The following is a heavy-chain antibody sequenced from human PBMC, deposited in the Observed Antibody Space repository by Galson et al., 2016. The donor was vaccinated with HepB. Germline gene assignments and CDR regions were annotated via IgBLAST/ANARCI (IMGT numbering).Heavy chain of an antibody. V-gene: IGHV6-1*01. CDR1: GDSVSSNSAA. Sequence: CAISGDSVSSNSAAWNWIRQSPSRGLEWLGRTYYRSKWYNDYAVSVKSRITINPATSKNQFSLKLTSVTAADTAVYYCAARLDYWGQGTLVTVSS. CDR3: AARLDY. J-gene: IGHJ4*02. CDR2: TYYRSKWYN.